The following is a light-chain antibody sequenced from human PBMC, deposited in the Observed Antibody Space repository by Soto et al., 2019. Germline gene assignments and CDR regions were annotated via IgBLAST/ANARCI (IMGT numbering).Light chain of an antibody. CDR1: SSDVGAHNY. CDR2: EVT. Sequence: SVLTQPSSVSGSAGQAITISCPETSSDVGAHNYVSWYHQHPGQAPKLIVFEVTNRPSGVSDLFSGSKSGPTASLTISGRQPAEEADYYCCLYKNSSPWIFGRGTK. CDR3: CLYKNSSPWI. V-gene: IGLV2-14*01. J-gene: IGLJ2*01.